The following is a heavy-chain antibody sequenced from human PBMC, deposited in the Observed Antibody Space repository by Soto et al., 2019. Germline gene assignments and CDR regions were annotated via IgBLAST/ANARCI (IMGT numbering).Heavy chain of an antibody. CDR1: GDSISTSSYY. V-gene: IGHV4-39*02. Sequence: SETLSLTCDVSGDSISTSSYYWGWIRQPPGKGLEWIASIYYSGATYYNPSLQSRVTISVDTSNNRFSLTLSSLTAADTAVYYCARELNPWGVDYWGQGTLVTVSS. CDR2: IYYSGAT. J-gene: IGHJ4*02. D-gene: IGHD7-27*01. CDR3: ARELNPWGVDY.